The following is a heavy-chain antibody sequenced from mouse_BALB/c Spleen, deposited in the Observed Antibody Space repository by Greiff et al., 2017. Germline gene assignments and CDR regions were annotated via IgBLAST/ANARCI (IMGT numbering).Heavy chain of an antibody. V-gene: IGHV14-3*02. D-gene: IGHD2-4*01. J-gene: IGHJ2*01. CDR2: IDPANGNT. CDR3: ARQIRIYYDYDGADY. Sequence: EVQLQQSGAELVKPGASVKLSCTASGFNIKDTYMHWVKQRPEQGLEWIGRIDPANGNTKYDPKFQGKATITADTSSNTAYLQLSSLTSEDTAVYYCARQIRIYYDYDGADYWGQGTTLTVSS. CDR1: GFNIKDTY.